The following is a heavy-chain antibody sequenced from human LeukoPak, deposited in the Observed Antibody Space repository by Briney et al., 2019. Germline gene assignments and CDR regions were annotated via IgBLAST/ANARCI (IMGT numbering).Heavy chain of an antibody. CDR1: GFTFSSYS. V-gene: IGHV3-74*01. D-gene: IGHD4/OR15-4a*01. Sequence: GGSLRLSCAASGFTFSSYSMNWVRQAPGKGLVWVSRISTDESRTGYADSVKGRFTISRDNAKNTLYLQMSSLRAEDTAVYYCARETNHGALGYWGQGTLVTVPS. J-gene: IGHJ4*02. CDR3: ARETNHGALGY. CDR2: ISTDESRT.